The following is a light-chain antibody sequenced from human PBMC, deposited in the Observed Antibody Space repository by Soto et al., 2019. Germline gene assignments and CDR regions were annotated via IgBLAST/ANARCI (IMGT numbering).Light chain of an antibody. CDR3: QQYYSTPRT. J-gene: IGKJ1*01. Sequence: DIVMTQSPDSLAVSLGERATINCKSSQSVLYSSNNKNYLAWYQQKPGQPPKLLIYWASTRESGVPDRFSGSGSGTDFTLTISSLRAEDVAFYYCQQYYSTPRTFGQGTKVEIK. CDR1: QSVLYSSNNKNY. CDR2: WAS. V-gene: IGKV4-1*01.